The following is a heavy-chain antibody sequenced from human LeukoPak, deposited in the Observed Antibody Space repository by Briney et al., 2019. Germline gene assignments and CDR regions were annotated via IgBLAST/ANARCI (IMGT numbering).Heavy chain of an antibody. CDR2: ISSSSSYI. V-gene: IGHV3-21*01. CDR3: ARGSRFGVVERDAFDI. Sequence: PGGSLRLSCAASGFTFSSYSINWVRQAPGQGLEWVSSISSSSSYIYYADSVKGRFSISRDNAKNSLYLQMNSLRAEDTAVYYCARGSRFGVVERDAFDIWGQGTMVTASS. D-gene: IGHD3-3*01. J-gene: IGHJ3*02. CDR1: GFTFSSYS.